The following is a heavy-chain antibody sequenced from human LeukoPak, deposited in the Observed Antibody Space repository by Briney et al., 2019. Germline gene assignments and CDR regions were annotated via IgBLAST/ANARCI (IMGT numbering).Heavy chain of an antibody. V-gene: IGHV3-11*01. Sequence: GGSLRLSCAASGFTFSDYYMSWIRKAPGKGLEWVSYISSSGSTIYYADSVKGRFTISRDNAKNSLYLQMNSLRAEDTAVYYCARTLENYYYYGMDVWGQGTTVTVSS. CDR3: ARTLENYYYYGMDV. CDR2: ISSSGSTI. J-gene: IGHJ6*02. CDR1: GFTFSDYY. D-gene: IGHD3-3*01.